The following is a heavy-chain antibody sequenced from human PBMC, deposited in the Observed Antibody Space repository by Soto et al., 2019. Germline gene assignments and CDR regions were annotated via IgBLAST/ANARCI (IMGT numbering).Heavy chain of an antibody. CDR2: INPNSGGT. J-gene: IGHJ5*02. CDR1: GYTFTGYY. D-gene: IGHD3-16*01. Sequence: ASVKVSCKASGYTFTGYYMHWVRQAPGQGLEWMGWINPNSGGTNYAQKFQGRVTMTRDTSISTAYMELSRLRSDDTAVYYCARGYARDHGWFDPWGQGTLVTVSS. V-gene: IGHV1-2*02. CDR3: ARGYARDHGWFDP.